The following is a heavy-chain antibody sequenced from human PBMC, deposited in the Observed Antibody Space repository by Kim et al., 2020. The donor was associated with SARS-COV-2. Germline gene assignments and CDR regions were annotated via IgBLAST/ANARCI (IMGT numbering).Heavy chain of an antibody. D-gene: IGHD3-3*01. V-gene: IGHV3-23*01. J-gene: IGHJ4*02. Sequence: GGSLRLSCAASGFTFSSYAMSWVRQAPGKGLEWVSAISGSGGSTYYADSVKGRFTISRDNSKNTLYLQMNSLRAEDTAVYYCAKEGYITIFGVVIQFDYWGQGTLVTVSS. CDR1: GFTFSSYA. CDR2: ISGSGGST. CDR3: AKEGYITIFGVVIQFDY.